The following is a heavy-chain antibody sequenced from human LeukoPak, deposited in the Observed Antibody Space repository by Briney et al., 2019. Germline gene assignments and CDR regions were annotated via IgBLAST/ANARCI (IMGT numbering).Heavy chain of an antibody. CDR2: ISYDGSKK. J-gene: IGHJ1*01. Sequence: GGSLRLSCAASGFTFSTYGMHWVRQAPGKGLEWVAVISYDGSKKYYADSVKGRFTISRDNSKNTLRLQMHSLRAEDTAVYYCANQNSSSWYAEYFQHWGQGTLVTVSS. D-gene: IGHD6-13*01. CDR3: ANQNSSSWYAEYFQH. CDR1: GFTFSTYG. V-gene: IGHV3-30*18.